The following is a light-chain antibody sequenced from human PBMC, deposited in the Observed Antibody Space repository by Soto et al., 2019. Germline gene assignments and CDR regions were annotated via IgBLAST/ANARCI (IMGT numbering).Light chain of an antibody. CDR3: QQYNDWPPEYT. Sequence: EIVMTQPPATLSVSPGERATLSCRASQSLSSNLAWYQQKPGQAPRLLIYGAATRAPGVPARFTGSGSGTEFTLTISSLQSEDFAVYYCQQYNDWPPEYTFGQGTKLEIK. V-gene: IGKV3-15*01. J-gene: IGKJ2*01. CDR1: QSLSSN. CDR2: GAA.